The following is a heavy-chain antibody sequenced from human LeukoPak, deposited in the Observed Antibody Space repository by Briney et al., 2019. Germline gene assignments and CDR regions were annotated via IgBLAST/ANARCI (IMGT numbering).Heavy chain of an antibody. CDR1: GFRFSDYY. CDR3: AKDPDCTSGICYTFFDY. V-gene: IGHV3-23*01. D-gene: IGHD2-8*01. Sequence: GGSLRLSCATSGFRFSDYYMTWIRQAPGKGLEWVSAISGSGGSTYYADSVKGRFAISRDNSKNTMYLQMNSLRAEDTAVYYCAKDPDCTSGICYTFFDYWGQGTLVTVSS. CDR2: ISGSGGST. J-gene: IGHJ4*02.